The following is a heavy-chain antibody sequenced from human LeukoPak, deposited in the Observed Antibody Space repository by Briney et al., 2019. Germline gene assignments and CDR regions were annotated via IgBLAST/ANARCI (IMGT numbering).Heavy chain of an antibody. V-gene: IGHV1-69*04. CDR2: IIPILGIA. J-gene: IGHJ6*03. Sequence: ASVKVSCKASGGTFSSYAISWVRQAPGQGLEWMGRIIPILGIANYAQKFQGRVTITADESTSTAYMELSSLRSEDTAVYYCASRLGYCSSTSCPKNYYYMDVWGKGTTVTVSS. D-gene: IGHD2-2*01. CDR1: GGTFSSYA. CDR3: ASRLGYCSSTSCPKNYYYMDV.